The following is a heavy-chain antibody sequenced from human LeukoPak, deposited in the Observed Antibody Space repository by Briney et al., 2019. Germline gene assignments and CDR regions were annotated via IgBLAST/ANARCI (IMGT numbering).Heavy chain of an antibody. Sequence: GGSLRVSCAASGFSFSNYAMTWVRQTPGKGLEWVLTISGSGDTTYYADSVKGRFTISRDNSKNTLFLQMNSLRAEDTAVYYCAKDGVHYYDSSGYFDYWGQGTLVTVSS. D-gene: IGHD3-22*01. V-gene: IGHV3-23*01. CDR3: AKDGVHYYDSSGYFDY. J-gene: IGHJ4*02. CDR2: ISGSGDTT. CDR1: GFSFSNYA.